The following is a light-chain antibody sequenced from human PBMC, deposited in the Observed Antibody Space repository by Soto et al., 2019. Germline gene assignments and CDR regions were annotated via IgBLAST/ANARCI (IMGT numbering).Light chain of an antibody. Sequence: QSALTQPASVSGSPGQSITISCTGTSSDFGNNNYVSWYQHNPGRAPKVMICDVTNRPSGVSNRFSGSKSGNTASLTISGLQAEDEADYYCSSFTGSSYVFGTGTKVTVL. J-gene: IGLJ1*01. CDR1: SSDFGNNNY. V-gene: IGLV2-14*03. CDR3: SSFTGSSYV. CDR2: DVT.